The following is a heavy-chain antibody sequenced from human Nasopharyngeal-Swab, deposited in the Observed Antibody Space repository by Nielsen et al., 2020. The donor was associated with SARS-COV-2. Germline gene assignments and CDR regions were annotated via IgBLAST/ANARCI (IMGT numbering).Heavy chain of an antibody. CDR3: ARDTYDRSGYYSGY. V-gene: IGHV3-30*03. Sequence: GGSLRLSCAASGFTFSNYGMHWVRQAPGKGLEWVAMISYDGSLKYYADSVKGRFTISRDNSKNTLFLQMNSLRAEDTAVYYCARDTYDRSGYYSGYWGQGTLVTVSS. J-gene: IGHJ4*02. CDR2: ISYDGSLK. CDR1: GFTFSNYG. D-gene: IGHD3-22*01.